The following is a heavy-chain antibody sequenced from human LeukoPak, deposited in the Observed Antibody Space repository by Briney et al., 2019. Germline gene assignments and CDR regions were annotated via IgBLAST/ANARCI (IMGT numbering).Heavy chain of an antibody. V-gene: IGHV3-23*01. J-gene: IGHJ4*02. CDR2: ISGSGGST. Sequence: PGGSLRLSCAASGFTFSSYAMSWVRQAPGKGLEWDSAISGSGGSTYYADSVKGRFTISRDNSKNTLYLQMNSLRAEDTAVYYCAKVWRYGYGPRNYFAYWGQGTLVTVSS. CDR1: GFTFSSYA. D-gene: IGHD5-18*01. CDR3: AKVWRYGYGPRNYFAY.